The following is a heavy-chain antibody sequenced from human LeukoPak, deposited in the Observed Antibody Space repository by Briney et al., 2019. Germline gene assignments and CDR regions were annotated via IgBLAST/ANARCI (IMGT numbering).Heavy chain of an antibody. D-gene: IGHD3-3*01. J-gene: IGHJ3*02. CDR3: ARVGYDLYEAFDI. CDR1: GFTFSSYW. V-gene: IGHV3-74*01. Sequence: PGGSLRLSCAASGFTFSSYWMHWVRHAPGKGLVWVSRINSDGSSTSYADSVKGRFTISRDNAKNTLYLQMNSLRAEDTAVYYCARVGYDLYEAFDIWGQGTMVTVSS. CDR2: INSDGSST.